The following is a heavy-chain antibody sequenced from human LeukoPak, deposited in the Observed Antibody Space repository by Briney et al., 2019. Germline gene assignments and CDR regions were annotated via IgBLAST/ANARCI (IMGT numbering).Heavy chain of an antibody. V-gene: IGHV4-34*01. CDR3: ARVIAVPAAPYFDY. CDR2: IYYSGST. Sequence: SETLSLTCAVYGGSFSGYYWSWIRQPPGKGLEWIGSIYYSGSTYYNPSLKSRVTISVDTSKNQFSLKLSSVTAADTAVYYCARVIAVPAAPYFDYWGQGTLVTVSS. D-gene: IGHD2-2*01. CDR1: GGSFSGYY. J-gene: IGHJ4*02.